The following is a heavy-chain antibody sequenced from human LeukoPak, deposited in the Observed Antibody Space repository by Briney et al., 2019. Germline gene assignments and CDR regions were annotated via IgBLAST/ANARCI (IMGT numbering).Heavy chain of an antibody. J-gene: IGHJ4*02. V-gene: IGHV3-21*01. Sequence: GGSLRLSCTASGFTTHYWLNWVRQAPGKGLEWVSSISSSSSYIYYADSVKGRFTISRDNAKNSLYLQMNSLRAEDTAVYYCARDTSGWYGVDHWGQGTLVTVSS. D-gene: IGHD6-19*01. CDR3: ARDTSGWYGVDH. CDR2: ISSSSSYI. CDR1: GFTTHYW.